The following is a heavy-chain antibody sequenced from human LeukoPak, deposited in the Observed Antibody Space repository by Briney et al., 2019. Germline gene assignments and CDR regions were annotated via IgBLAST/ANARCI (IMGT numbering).Heavy chain of an antibody. CDR2: ITTSSSTI. CDR1: GFTFSSYS. J-gene: IGHJ4*02. V-gene: IGHV3-48*01. D-gene: IGHD5-18*01. CDR3: ARDNSYGYDY. Sequence: GGSLRLSCAASGFTFSSYSMSWVRQAPGKGLEWVSYITTSSSTIYYADSVKGRFTISRDNSKNMLYLQMNSPRADDTAVYYCARDNSYGYDYWGQGTLVTVSS.